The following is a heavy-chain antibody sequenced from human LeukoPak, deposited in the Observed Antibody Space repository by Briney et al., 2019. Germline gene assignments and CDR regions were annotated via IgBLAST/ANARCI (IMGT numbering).Heavy chain of an antibody. CDR1: GGSISSYY. D-gene: IGHD3-10*01. CDR2: INHSGST. Sequence: TPSETLSLTCSVSGGSISSYYWSWIRQPPGKGLEWIGEINHSGSTNYNPSLKSRVTISVDTSKNQFSLKLSSVTAADTAVYYCARNYGSGSPYYYYYYGMDVWGQGTTVTVSS. V-gene: IGHV4-34*01. J-gene: IGHJ6*02. CDR3: ARNYGSGSPYYYYYYGMDV.